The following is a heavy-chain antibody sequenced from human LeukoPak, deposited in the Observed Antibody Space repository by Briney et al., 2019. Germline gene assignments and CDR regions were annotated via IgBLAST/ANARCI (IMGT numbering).Heavy chain of an antibody. Sequence: ASVKVSCKASGYSFTSYGISWVRQAPGQGLEWMGWISVHNGNTHYAQKLRGRVTMTTDTSTSTAYMELRSLRSDDTAVYYCARVRGSYGDTANYWGQGTLVTVSS. CDR3: ARVRGSYGDTANY. J-gene: IGHJ4*02. CDR2: ISVHNGNT. V-gene: IGHV1-18*04. CDR1: GYSFTSYG. D-gene: IGHD4-17*01.